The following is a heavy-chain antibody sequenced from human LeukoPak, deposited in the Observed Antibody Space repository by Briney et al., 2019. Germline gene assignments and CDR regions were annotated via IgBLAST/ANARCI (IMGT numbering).Heavy chain of an antibody. J-gene: IGHJ4*02. Sequence: GASAKVSCKASGYTFTGYYMHWVRQAPGQGLEWMGWINPNSGGTNYAQKFQGRVTMTRDTSISTAYMELSRLRSDDTAVYYCARGTWDGGYDLMYYFDYWGQGTLVTVSS. V-gene: IGHV1-2*02. CDR3: ARGTWDGGYDLMYYFDY. CDR1: GYTFTGYY. CDR2: INPNSGGT. D-gene: IGHD5-12*01.